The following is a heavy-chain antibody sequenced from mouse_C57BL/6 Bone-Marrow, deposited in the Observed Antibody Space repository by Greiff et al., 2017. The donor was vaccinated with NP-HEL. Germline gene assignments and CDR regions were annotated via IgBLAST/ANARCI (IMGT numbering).Heavy chain of an antibody. V-gene: IGHV7-1*01. CDR1: GFTFSDFY. CDR3: ARDAPRGSYAMDY. CDR2: SRNKANDYTT. Sequence: EVNLVESGGGLVQSGRSLRLSCATSGFTFSDFYMEWVRQAPGKGLEWIAASRNKANDYTTEYSASVKGRFIVSRDTSQSILYLQMNAMSAEDAAIYYCARDAPRGSYAMDYWGQGTSVTVSS. J-gene: IGHJ4*01.